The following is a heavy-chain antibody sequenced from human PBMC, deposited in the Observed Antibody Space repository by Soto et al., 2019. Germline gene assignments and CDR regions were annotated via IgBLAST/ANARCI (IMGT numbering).Heavy chain of an antibody. J-gene: IGHJ4*02. CDR2: ISSSSSTI. V-gene: IGHV3-48*01. CDR1: GFTFSSYS. Sequence: PGGSLSLSCAAPGFTFSSYSMNWVRQAPGKGLEWVSYISSSSSTIYYADSVKGRFTISRDNAKNSLYLQMNSLRAEDTAVYYCAREAFTAAGSCVYDYWGQGTLVTVSS. D-gene: IGHD6-13*01. CDR3: AREAFTAAGSCVYDY.